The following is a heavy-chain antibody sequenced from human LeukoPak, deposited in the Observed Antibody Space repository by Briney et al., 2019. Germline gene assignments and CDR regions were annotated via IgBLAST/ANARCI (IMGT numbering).Heavy chain of an antibody. CDR2: ISPSADIK. D-gene: IGHD3-10*01. J-gene: IGHJ4*02. CDR1: GFTFSGHA. Sequence: GGSLRLSCAASGFTFSGHAMSWVRQAPGKGLEWVSGISPSADIKYYADSVKGRFTISRDNSKNMLYLEVISLTADDTAVYYCAKDDAWLRFGEWSQGTLVTVSS. V-gene: IGHV3-23*01. CDR3: AKDDAWLRFGE.